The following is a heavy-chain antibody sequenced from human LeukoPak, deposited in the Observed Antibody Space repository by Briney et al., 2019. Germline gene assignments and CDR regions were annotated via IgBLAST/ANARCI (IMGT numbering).Heavy chain of an antibody. CDR2: IKQDGSEK. CDR1: GFTFSSYE. Sequence: PGGSLRLSCAASGFTFSSYEMNWVRQAPGKGLEWVANIKQDGSEKYYVDSVKGRFTISRDNAKNSLYLQMNSLRAEDTAVYYCARLVLRWESEQFDYWGQGTLVTVSS. J-gene: IGHJ4*02. CDR3: ARLVLRWESEQFDY. V-gene: IGHV3-7*01. D-gene: IGHD1-26*01.